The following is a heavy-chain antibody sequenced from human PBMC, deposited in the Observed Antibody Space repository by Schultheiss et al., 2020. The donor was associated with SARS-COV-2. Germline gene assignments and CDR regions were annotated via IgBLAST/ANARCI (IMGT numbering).Heavy chain of an antibody. J-gene: IGHJ6*02. CDR1: GGSVSSGSDH. D-gene: IGHD6-19*01. CDR2: ITHSGGT. CDR3: ARGSFRPGSGWYHRNNGMDV. V-gene: IGHV4-61*01. Sequence: SQTLSLTCTVSGGSVSSGSDHWSWIRQPPGKGLEWIGEITHSGGTNYNPSLKSRVTISVDTSKNQFSLKLSSVTAADTAVYYCARGSFRPGSGWYHRNNGMDVWGQGTTVTVSS.